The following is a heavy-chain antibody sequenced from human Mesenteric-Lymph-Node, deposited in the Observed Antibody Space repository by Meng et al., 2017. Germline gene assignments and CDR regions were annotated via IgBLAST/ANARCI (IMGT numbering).Heavy chain of an antibody. D-gene: IGHD2-2*01. CDR1: GGSFSGYY. CDR3: ARTIGGADIVVVPAAYYFDY. V-gene: IGHV4-34*01. CDR2: INHSGST. Sequence: QVQLQQWCAGLLKPPETLSLTCAVYGGSFSGYYWSWIRQPPGKGLEWIGEINHSGSTNYNPSLKSRVTISVDTSKNQFSLKLSSVTAADTAVYYCARTIGGADIVVVPAAYYFDYWGQGTLVTVSS. J-gene: IGHJ4*02.